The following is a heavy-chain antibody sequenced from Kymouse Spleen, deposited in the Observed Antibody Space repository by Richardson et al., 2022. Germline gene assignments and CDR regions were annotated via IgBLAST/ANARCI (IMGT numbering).Heavy chain of an antibody. CDR3: ARGYYGSGTLYYGMDV. J-gene: IGHJ6*02. V-gene: IGHV3-64*02. Sequence: EVQLVESGEGLVQPGGSLRLSCAASGFTFSSYAMHWVRQAPGKGLEYVSAISSNGGSTYYADSVKGRFTISRDNSKNTLYLQMGSLRAEDMAVYYCARGYYGSGTLYYGMDVWGQGTTVTVSS. CDR2: ISSNGGST. CDR1: GFTFSSYA. D-gene: IGHD3-10*01.